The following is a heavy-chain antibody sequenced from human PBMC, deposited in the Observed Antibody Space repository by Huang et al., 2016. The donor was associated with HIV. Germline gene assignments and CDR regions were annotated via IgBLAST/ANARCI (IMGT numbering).Heavy chain of an antibody. Sequence: EVQLLESGGGLAQPGGSLRLSCTASGFTFGSYALNWVRQAPGKGLEWVSGTTGRGGSTYYANSVKGRFTISRDNSKNTLYLQMNSLRAEDTALYYCAKHLGGRRGFTFIVLFGAFDMWGQGTMVTVSS. J-gene: IGHJ3*02. CDR3: AKHLGGRRGFTFIVLFGAFDM. CDR2: TTGRGGST. D-gene: IGHD3-22*01. CDR1: GFTFGSYA. V-gene: IGHV3-23*01.